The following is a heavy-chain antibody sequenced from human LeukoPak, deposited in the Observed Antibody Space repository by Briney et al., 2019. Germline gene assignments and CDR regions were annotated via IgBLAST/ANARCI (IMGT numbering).Heavy chain of an antibody. J-gene: IGHJ4*02. Sequence: GGSLRLSCAASGFTFSTYSLNWVRQAPGKGLEWVSSISSSSSYIYYADSVKGRFTISRDNAKNSLYLQMNSLRAEDTAVYYCARGVGSSGWYLGFDYWGQGTLVTVSS. CDR2: ISSSSSYI. CDR1: GFTFSTYS. CDR3: ARGVGSSGWYLGFDY. V-gene: IGHV3-21*01. D-gene: IGHD6-19*01.